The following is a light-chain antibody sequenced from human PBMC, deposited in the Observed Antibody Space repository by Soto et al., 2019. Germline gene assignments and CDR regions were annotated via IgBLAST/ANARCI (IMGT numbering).Light chain of an antibody. J-gene: IGKJ5*01. V-gene: IGKV1-39*01. CDR3: QQSYTSPTT. Sequence: DIQMTQSPAFLSSSLLDIVTITCRASQSIGKHLNWYQQKPGKAPKFLIYGASTLQSGVPSRFTGSGSGTDFTLTVNSLQAEDFATYYCQQSYTSPTTFGQGTRLEIK. CDR2: GAS. CDR1: QSIGKH.